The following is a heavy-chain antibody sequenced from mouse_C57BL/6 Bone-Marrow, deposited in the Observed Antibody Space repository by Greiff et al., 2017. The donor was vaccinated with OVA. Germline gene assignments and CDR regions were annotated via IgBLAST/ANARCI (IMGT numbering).Heavy chain of an antibody. D-gene: IGHD2-3*01. CDR1: GYSITSGYY. CDR3: ARANDGSYFDY. J-gene: IGHJ2*01. CDR2: ISYDGSN. V-gene: IGHV3-6*01. Sequence: EVQLVESGPGLVKPSQSLSLTCSVTGYSITSGYYWNWIRQFPGNKLEWMGYISYDGSNNYNPSLKNRISITRDTSKNQFFLKLNSVTTEDTATYYCARANDGSYFDYWGQGTTLTVSS.